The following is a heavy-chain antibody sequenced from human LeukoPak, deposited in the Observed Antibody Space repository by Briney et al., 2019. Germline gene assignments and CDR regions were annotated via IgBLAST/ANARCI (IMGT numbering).Heavy chain of an antibody. J-gene: IGHJ4*02. CDR2: VKYDGSTT. CDR1: GFTFSAYW. D-gene: IGHD3-9*01. Sequence: GGSLRLSCAASGFTFSAYWMHWVRQAPGKGLVWVSRVKYDGSTTTYADSVKGRFTISRDNAKNILYLQMNSLRVEDTAVYYCARDLDWLLFDYWGQGTMVTVSS. CDR3: ARDLDWLLFDY. V-gene: IGHV3-74*01.